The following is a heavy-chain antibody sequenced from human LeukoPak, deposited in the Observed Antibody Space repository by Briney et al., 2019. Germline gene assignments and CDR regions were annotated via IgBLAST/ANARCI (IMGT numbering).Heavy chain of an antibody. Sequence: EASVKVSCKASGYTLTSYDINWVRQATGQGLEWMGWMNPNSGNTGYAQKFQGRVTMTRNTSISTAYMELSSLRSEDTAVYYCARGIVVVPAAIGGRRDWFDPWGQGTLVTVSS. J-gene: IGHJ5*02. V-gene: IGHV1-8*01. CDR2: MNPNSGNT. CDR3: ARGIVVVPAAIGGRRDWFDP. CDR1: GYTLTSYD. D-gene: IGHD2-2*01.